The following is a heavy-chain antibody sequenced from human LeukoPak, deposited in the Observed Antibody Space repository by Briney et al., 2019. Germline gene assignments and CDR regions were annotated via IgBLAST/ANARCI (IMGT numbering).Heavy chain of an antibody. CDR3: ARVGVEMATISSD. V-gene: IGHV3-48*01. J-gene: IGHJ4*02. Sequence: PGGSLRLSCAASGFTFSSYSMNWVRQAPGKGLEWVSSISSSSSTIYYADSVKGRFTISRDNAKNSLYLQMNSLRAEDTAVYYCARVGVEMATISSDWGQGTLVTVSS. CDR1: GFTFSSYS. CDR2: ISSSSSTI. D-gene: IGHD5-24*01.